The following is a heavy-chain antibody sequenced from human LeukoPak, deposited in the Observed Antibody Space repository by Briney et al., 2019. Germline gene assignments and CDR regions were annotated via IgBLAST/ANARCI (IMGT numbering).Heavy chain of an antibody. D-gene: IGHD1-26*01. CDR3: ARSESYSSLSGFDY. J-gene: IGHJ4*02. Sequence: SETLSLTCAVYGGSFSGYYWSWIRQPPGKGLEWIGSIYHSGSTYYNPSLKSRVTISVDTSKNQFSLKLSSVTAADTAVYYCARSESYSSLSGFDYWGQGTLVTVSS. V-gene: IGHV4-34*01. CDR1: GGSFSGYY. CDR2: IYHSGST.